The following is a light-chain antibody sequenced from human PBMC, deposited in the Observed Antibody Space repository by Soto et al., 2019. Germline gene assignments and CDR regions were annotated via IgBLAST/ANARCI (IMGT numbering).Light chain of an antibody. Sequence: ERVMTQSPVTLSVSPGESVTLSCGASQSVGTNLAWYQQKPGQAPSLLIYGVSTRATGIPTRFSGSGSGTEFTLTISSLQSEDFAVYYCQQYNNWPRTFGQGTKVDIK. CDR1: QSVGTN. J-gene: IGKJ1*01. CDR2: GVS. CDR3: QQYNNWPRT. V-gene: IGKV3-15*01.